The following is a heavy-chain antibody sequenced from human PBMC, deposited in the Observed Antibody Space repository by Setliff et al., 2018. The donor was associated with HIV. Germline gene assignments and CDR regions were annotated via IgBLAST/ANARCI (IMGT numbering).Heavy chain of an antibody. J-gene: IGHJ4*02. D-gene: IGHD3-22*01. Sequence: GGSLRLSCIASGFSFNNYYMTWVRQAPGKGLEWVGNIKSDGTEKNYADSVRGRFTISRDNTKNSLYLQMNSLRAEDTALYYCARGVTMIEGGYYFDYWGQGTLVTVSS. CDR1: GFSFNNYY. V-gene: IGHV3-7*03. CDR3: ARGVTMIEGGYYFDY. CDR2: IKSDGTEK.